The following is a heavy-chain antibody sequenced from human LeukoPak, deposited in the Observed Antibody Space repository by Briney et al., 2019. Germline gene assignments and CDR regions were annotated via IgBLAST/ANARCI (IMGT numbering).Heavy chain of an antibody. V-gene: IGHV3-23*01. J-gene: IGHJ4*02. CDR1: GFTFSSYA. Sequence: GGSLRLSCAASGFTFSSYAMSWVRQAPGKGLEWVSAISGSGGSTYYADSVKGRITISRDNSKNTLFLQMTSLRAEDTAVYYCARVGAAGTYFDYWGQGTLVTVSS. CDR3: ARVGAAGTYFDY. D-gene: IGHD6-13*01. CDR2: ISGSGGST.